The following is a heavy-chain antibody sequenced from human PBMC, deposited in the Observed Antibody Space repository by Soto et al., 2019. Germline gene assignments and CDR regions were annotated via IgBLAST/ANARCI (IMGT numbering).Heavy chain of an antibody. J-gene: IGHJ4*02. CDR2: IYYSGST. CDR1: GGSISSSSYY. V-gene: IGHV4-39*01. Sequence: PETLSLTCTVSGGSISSSSYYWGWIRQPPGKGLEWIGSIYYSGSTYYNPSLKSRVTISVDTSKNQFSLKLSSVTAADTAVYYCARTYYDFWSGYYYSFDYWGQGTLVTVSS. D-gene: IGHD3-3*01. CDR3: ARTYYDFWSGYYYSFDY.